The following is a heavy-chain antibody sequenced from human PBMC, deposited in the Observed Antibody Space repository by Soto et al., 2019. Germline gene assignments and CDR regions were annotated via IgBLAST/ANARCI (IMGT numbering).Heavy chain of an antibody. D-gene: IGHD4-4*01. Sequence: PGGSLRLSCAASGFTFSSYAMSWVRQAPGKGLEWVSAISGSGGSTYYADSVKGRFTISRDNSKNTLYLQMNSLRAEDTAVYYCAKDSTVNPPFYYYYYMDVWGKGTTVTVSS. CDR1: GFTFSSYA. J-gene: IGHJ6*03. V-gene: IGHV3-23*01. CDR2: ISGSGGST. CDR3: AKDSTVNPPFYYYYYMDV.